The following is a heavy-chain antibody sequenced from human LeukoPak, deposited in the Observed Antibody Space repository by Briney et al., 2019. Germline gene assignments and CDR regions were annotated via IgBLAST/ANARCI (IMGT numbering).Heavy chain of an antibody. CDR1: GGSISSYY. CDR3: ARTSPATPLLRYFDWSSSPMDV. CDR2: IYYSGST. J-gene: IGHJ6*02. V-gene: IGHV4-59*01. D-gene: IGHD3-9*01. Sequence: PSETLSLTCTVSGGSISSYYWSWIRQPPGKGLEWIGYIYYSGSTNYNPSLKCRVTISVDTSKNQFSLKLSSVTAADTAVYYCARTSPATPLLRYFDWSSSPMDVWGQGTTVTVSS.